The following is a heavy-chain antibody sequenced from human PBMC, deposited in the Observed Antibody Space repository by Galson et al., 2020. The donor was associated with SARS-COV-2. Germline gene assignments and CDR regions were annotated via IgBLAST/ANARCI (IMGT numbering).Heavy chain of an antibody. D-gene: IGHD7-27*01. V-gene: IGHV6-1*01. CDR1: GDNVSSNFAT. CDR2: TYYRSKWYN. Sequence: SQTLSLTCAISGDNVSSNFATWNWIRQSPSRCPEWLGRTYYRSKWYNDYPVSVKSRITINPDTSKNQFSLYLSSVTPEDTAVYYCARGDMGNDYFDYWGQGTLVTVSS. J-gene: IGHJ4*02. CDR3: ARGDMGNDYFDY.